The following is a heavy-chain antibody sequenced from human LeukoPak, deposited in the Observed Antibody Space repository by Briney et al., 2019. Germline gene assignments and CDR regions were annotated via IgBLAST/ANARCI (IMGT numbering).Heavy chain of an antibody. J-gene: IGHJ4*02. D-gene: IGHD3-9*01. Sequence: ASVKVSCKASGYTFTGYYMHWVRQAPGQGLEWMGRINPNSGGTNYAQKFQGRVTMTRDTSISTAYMELSRPRSDDTAVYYCAVDILTGYPPSDYWGQGTLVTVSS. CDR2: INPNSGGT. V-gene: IGHV1-2*06. CDR3: AVDILTGYPPSDY. CDR1: GYTFTGYY.